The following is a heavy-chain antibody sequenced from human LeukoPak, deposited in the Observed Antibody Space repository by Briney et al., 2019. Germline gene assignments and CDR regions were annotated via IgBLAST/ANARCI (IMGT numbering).Heavy chain of an antibody. CDR2: IYYSGST. D-gene: IGHD6-6*01. CDR1: GGSISSSSYY. V-gene: IGHV4-39*07. CDR3: ARGGAARLHFQN. Sequence: SETLSLTCTVSGGSISSSSYYWGWIRQPPGKGLEWIGSIYYSGSTYYNPSLKSRVTISVDTSKNQFSLNLNSVTAADTAVYYCARGGAARLHFQNWGQGTLVTVSS. J-gene: IGHJ1*01.